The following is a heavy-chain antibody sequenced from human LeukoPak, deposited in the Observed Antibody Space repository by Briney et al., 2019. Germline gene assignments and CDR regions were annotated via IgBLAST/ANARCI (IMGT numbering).Heavy chain of an antibody. Sequence: SQTLSLTCAVSGGSISSGGYSWSWIRQPPGEGLEWIGEINHSGSTNYNPSLKSRVTISVDTSKNQFSLKLSSVTAADTAVYYCARRSRYYYDSSGYYDYWGQGTLVTVSS. CDR3: ARRSRYYYDSSGYYDY. D-gene: IGHD3-22*01. J-gene: IGHJ4*02. CDR1: GGSISSGGYS. CDR2: INHSGST. V-gene: IGHV4-30-2*01.